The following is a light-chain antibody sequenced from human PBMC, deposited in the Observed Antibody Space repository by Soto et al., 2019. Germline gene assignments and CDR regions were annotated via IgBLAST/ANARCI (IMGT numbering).Light chain of an antibody. Sequence: DIQMTQSPSSVSASVGERVTITCRASQGITSWLAWYQQKPGKAPKLLIYRASNLQSGVPSRFSGSGSGTAFTLTIIGLQPADFATYYCQQTTTFPLTFGGGTKVDIK. CDR3: QQTTTFPLT. CDR1: QGITSW. CDR2: RAS. J-gene: IGKJ4*01. V-gene: IGKV1-12*01.